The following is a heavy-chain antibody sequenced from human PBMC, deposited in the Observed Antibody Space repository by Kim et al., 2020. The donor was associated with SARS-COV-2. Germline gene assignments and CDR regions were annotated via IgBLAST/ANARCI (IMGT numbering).Heavy chain of an antibody. V-gene: IGHV1-8*01. J-gene: IGHJ6*02. CDR3: ATFFWSGYQYYYYGMDV. Sequence: ASVKVPCKASGYTFTSYDINWVRQATGQGLEWMGWMNPNSGNTGYAQKFQGRVTMTRNTSISTAYMELSSLRSEDTAVYYCATFFWSGYQYYYYGMDVWGQGTTVTVSS. CDR2: MNPNSGNT. D-gene: IGHD3-3*01. CDR1: GYTFTSYD.